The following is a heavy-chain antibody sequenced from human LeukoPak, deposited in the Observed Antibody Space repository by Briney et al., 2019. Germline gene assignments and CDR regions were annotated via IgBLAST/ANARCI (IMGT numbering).Heavy chain of an antibody. D-gene: IGHD4-11*01. Sequence: PSETLSLTCGVSGGSFNKYYWAWIRQPPGKGLEWIGEINHSGNTNYNPSLKSRVTISVDMSKNEFSLKLSSVTAADTAVYFCARSGETTVLYLDWGQGTLVTVSS. J-gene: IGHJ4*02. CDR1: GGSFNKYY. CDR3: ARSGETTVLYLD. CDR2: INHSGNT. V-gene: IGHV4-34*01.